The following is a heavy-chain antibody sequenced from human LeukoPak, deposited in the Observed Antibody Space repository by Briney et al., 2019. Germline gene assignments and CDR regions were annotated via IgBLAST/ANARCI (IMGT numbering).Heavy chain of an antibody. CDR3: ARGDYYDSSGYDY. D-gene: IGHD3-22*01. Sequence: SETLSLTCTVSGGSISSFYWSWIRQPPGKGLEWIGYIYYSGSTNYNPSLKSRVTISVDTSKNQFSLKLSSVTAADTAVYYCARGDYYDSSGYDYWGQGTLVTVSS. J-gene: IGHJ4*02. CDR2: IYYSGST. CDR1: GGSISSFY. V-gene: IGHV4-59*01.